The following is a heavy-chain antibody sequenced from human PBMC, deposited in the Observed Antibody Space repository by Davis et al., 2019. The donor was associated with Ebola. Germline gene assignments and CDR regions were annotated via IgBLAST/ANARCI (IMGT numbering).Heavy chain of an antibody. D-gene: IGHD5-12*01. CDR3: ARVSRWLRPRALDY. J-gene: IGHJ4*02. Sequence: GSLRLSCTVSGGSISSSSYYWGWIRQPPGKGLEWIGSIYYSGSTYYNPSLKSRVTISVDTSKNQFSLKLSSVTAADTAVYYCARVSRWLRPRALDYWGQGTLVTVSS. CDR2: IYYSGST. V-gene: IGHV4-39*07. CDR1: GGSISSSSYY.